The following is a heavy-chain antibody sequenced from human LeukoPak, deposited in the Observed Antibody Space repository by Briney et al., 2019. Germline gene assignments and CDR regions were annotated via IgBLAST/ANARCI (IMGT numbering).Heavy chain of an antibody. D-gene: IGHD3-22*01. J-gene: IGHJ4*02. CDR1: GFTFSNYG. Sequence: GGSLRLSCAASGFTFSNYGMHWVRQAPGKGLEWVAFIRYDGTNKYYADSVKGRFTISRDNSKNTLYLQMNSLRAEDTAVYFCAKGGPFYYDSSGYKGYFDYWGQGTLVTVSS. V-gene: IGHV3-30*02. CDR2: IRYDGTNK. CDR3: AKGGPFYYDSSGYKGYFDY.